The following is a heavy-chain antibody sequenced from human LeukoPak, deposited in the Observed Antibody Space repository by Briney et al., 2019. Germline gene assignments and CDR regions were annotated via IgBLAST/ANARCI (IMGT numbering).Heavy chain of an antibody. Sequence: GGSLRLSCATSGFTFSSYAMSWVRQAPGKGLEWVSLIYSGGSTYYADSVKGRFIISRDYSKNTLYLQMNSLRAEDTAVYYCARRAGAYSHPYDYWGQGTLVTVSS. V-gene: IGHV3-66*04. CDR2: IYSGGST. CDR3: ARRAGAYSHPYDY. CDR1: GFTFSSYA. J-gene: IGHJ4*02. D-gene: IGHD4-17*01.